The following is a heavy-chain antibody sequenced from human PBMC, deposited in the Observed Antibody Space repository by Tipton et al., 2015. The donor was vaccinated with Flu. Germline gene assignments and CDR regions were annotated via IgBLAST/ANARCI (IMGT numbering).Heavy chain of an antibody. J-gene: IGHJ5*01. CDR3: AKVLFGWVES. CDR2: IFYTGIT. V-gene: IGHV4-39*07. Sequence: TLSLTCTVSTGSIKSGSSYWAWIRQSPGKGLEWIGSIFYTGITYYTPSLKSRVAMSIDTSKKQFSLRLSSVTAADTAVYYCAKVLFGWVESWAQGTLATVSS. CDR1: TGSIKSGSSY. D-gene: IGHD3-16*01.